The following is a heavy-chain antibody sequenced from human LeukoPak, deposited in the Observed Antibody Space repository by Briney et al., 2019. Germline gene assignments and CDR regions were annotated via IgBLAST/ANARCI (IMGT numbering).Heavy chain of an antibody. CDR1: GFTFDDYG. V-gene: IGHV3-20*04. CDR3: AKDWHYNWNDWGYVDY. CDR2: INWNGGST. Sequence: GGSLRLSCAASGFTFDDYGMSWVRQAPGKGLEWVSGINWNGGSTGYAGSVKGRFTISRDNSKNTLYLQMNSLRAEDTAVYYCAKDWHYNWNDWGYVDYWGQGILVTVSS. J-gene: IGHJ4*02. D-gene: IGHD1-20*01.